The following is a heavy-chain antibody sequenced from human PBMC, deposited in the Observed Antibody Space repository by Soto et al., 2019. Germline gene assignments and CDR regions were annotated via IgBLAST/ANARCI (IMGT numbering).Heavy chain of an antibody. J-gene: IGHJ3*02. Sequence: SQTLSLTCAISGDSVSSNSACWNWIRQSPSRGLGWLGRTYYRSKSYNDYAVSVKSRITINPDTSKNQFSLQLNSVTPEDTAVYYCARDRYYYDSSGPLNDAFDIWGQGTMVTV. CDR1: GDSVSSNSAC. CDR3: ARDRYYYDSSGPLNDAFDI. CDR2: TYYRSKSYN. D-gene: IGHD3-22*01. V-gene: IGHV6-1*01.